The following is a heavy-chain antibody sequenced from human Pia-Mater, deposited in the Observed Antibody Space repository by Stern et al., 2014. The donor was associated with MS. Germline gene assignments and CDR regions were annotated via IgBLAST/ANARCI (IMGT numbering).Heavy chain of an antibody. D-gene: IGHD4-17*01. CDR2: MNDVAGKK. Sequence: QLVESGAGLVQPGGSLSISCAASGFTFSTYWMTWVRPAPGQGLVWVANMNDVAGKKCYAESVQGRFTVSSDCAKTSLYLRIYNLRGEDTAVYCGARELYGGPDYWGQGTLVTVSS. CDR1: GFTFSTYW. CDR3: ARELYGGPDY. V-gene: IGHV3-7*01. J-gene: IGHJ4*02.